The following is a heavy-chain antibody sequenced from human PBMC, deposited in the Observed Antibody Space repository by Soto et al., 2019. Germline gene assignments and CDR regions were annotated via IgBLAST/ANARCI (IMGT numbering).Heavy chain of an antibody. J-gene: IGHJ6*03. CDR2: IYYSGST. D-gene: IGHD3-3*01. Sequence: TSETLSLTCTVSGGSISSYYWSWIRQPPGKGLEWIGYIYYSGSTNYNPSLKSRVTISVDTSKNQFSLKLSSVTAADTAVYYCARVLYDFWSGYNSQKTYLANYYYYYMDVWGKGTTVTVS. CDR3: ARVLYDFWSGYNSQKTYLANYYYYYMDV. CDR1: GGSISSYY. V-gene: IGHV4-59*01.